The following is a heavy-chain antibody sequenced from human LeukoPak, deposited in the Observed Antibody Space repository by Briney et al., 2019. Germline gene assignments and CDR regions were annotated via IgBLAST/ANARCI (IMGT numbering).Heavy chain of an antibody. CDR2: IYYSGNT. V-gene: IGHV4-39*01. CDR1: GGSISSSSYY. D-gene: IGHD5-18*01. CDR3: ARQTLGYSYGYDY. J-gene: IGHJ4*02. Sequence: SKTLSLTCTVSGGSISSSSYYWGWIRQPPGKGLEWIGSIYYSGNTYYNPSLESRVTISVDTSKNQFSLKLSSVTAADTAVYYCARQTLGYSYGYDYWGQGTLVTVSS.